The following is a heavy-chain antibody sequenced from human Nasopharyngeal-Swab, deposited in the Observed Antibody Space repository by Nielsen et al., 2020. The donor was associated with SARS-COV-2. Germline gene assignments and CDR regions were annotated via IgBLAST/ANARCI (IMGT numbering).Heavy chain of an antibody. V-gene: IGHV3-21*01. CDR2: ISSSSSYI. J-gene: IGHJ4*02. CDR1: GFTFSSYS. CDR3: ARDQIPSYYYDSSGPNQIDY. Sequence: GGSLRLSCAASGFTFSSYSMNWVRRAPGKGLEWVSSISSSSSYIYYADSVKGRFTISRDNAKNSLYLQMNSLRAEDTAVYYCARDQIPSYYYDSSGPNQIDYWGQGTLVTVSS. D-gene: IGHD3-22*01.